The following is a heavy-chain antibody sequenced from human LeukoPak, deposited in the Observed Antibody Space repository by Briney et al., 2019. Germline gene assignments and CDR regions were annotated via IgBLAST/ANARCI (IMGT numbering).Heavy chain of an antibody. J-gene: IGHJ3*02. CDR1: GFTFSSYA. D-gene: IGHD3-16*01. Sequence: PGGSLRLSCAASGFTFSSYAMHWVRQAPGKVLEWVSSITYSSTYIYYADSVKGRFTISRDNAKNSLYLQMNSLRAEDTALYYCAREMRRLGDQPGWAFDIWGQGTMVTVSS. CDR3: AREMRRLGDQPGWAFDI. CDR2: ITYSSTYI. V-gene: IGHV3-21*04.